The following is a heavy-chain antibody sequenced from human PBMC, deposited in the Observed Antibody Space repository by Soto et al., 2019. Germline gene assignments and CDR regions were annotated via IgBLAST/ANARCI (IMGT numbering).Heavy chain of an antibody. CDR3: ARRDASETFDI. CDR1: GFTVSSNY. V-gene: IGHV3-53*01. Sequence: EVQLVESGGGLIQPGGSLRLLCAVSGFTVSSNYMTWVRQAKGKGLEWVSMIYRGGGTYYADFVKGRFIISRDDSKNTVYLQMNRLRAEDTAVHYCARRDASETFDIWGQGTLVTVSS. CDR2: IYRGGGT. J-gene: IGHJ3*02.